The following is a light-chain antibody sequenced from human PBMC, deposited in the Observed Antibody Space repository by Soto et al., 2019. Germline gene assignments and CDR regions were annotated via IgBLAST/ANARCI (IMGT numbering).Light chain of an antibody. CDR2: GAS. Sequence: EIVFTQSPGTLSLSPGERVTLSCRASQSVSNNYLAWYQQKPGQAPRLLIYGASNRATGIPDRFSGSGSGTDFTLTISRLEPEDFAVYYCQQYGSSGTFGQGTKVDIK. V-gene: IGKV3-20*01. J-gene: IGKJ1*01. CDR3: QQYGSSGT. CDR1: QSVSNNY.